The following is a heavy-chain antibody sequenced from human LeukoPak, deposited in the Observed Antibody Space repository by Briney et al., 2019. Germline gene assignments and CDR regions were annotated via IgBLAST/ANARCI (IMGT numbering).Heavy chain of an antibody. CDR1: GSTFSSYA. CDR2: ISYDGSNK. Sequence: GGSLRLSCAASGSTFSSYAMHWVRQAPGKGLEWVAVISYDGSNKYYGDSVKGRFTISRDNSKNTLYLQMNSLRAEDTAVYYCAELGITMIGGVWGKGTTVTISS. D-gene: IGHD3-10*02. J-gene: IGHJ6*04. CDR3: AELGITMIGGV. V-gene: IGHV3-30*04.